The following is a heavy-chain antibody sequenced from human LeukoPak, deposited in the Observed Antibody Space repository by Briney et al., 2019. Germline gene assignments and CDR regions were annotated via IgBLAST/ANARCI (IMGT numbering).Heavy chain of an antibody. CDR1: GFTFSSYE. V-gene: IGHV3-48*03. CDR3: ARERLNTMGDAFDI. Sequence: GGSLRLSCVASGFTFSSYEMNWVRQAPGMGLEWLSDTRASGSTEYAESVKGRFTISRDNAKNSLYLQLNGLRDEDTAVYYCARERLNTMGDAFDIWGQGTMVTVSS. CDR2: TRASGST. D-gene: IGHD1/OR15-1a*01. J-gene: IGHJ3*02.